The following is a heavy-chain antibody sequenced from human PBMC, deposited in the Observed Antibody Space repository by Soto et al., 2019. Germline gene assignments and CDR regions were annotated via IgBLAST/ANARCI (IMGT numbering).Heavy chain of an antibody. D-gene: IGHD4-17*01. J-gene: IGHJ6*02. V-gene: IGHV1-69*12. CDR2: IIPIFGTA. Sequence: QVQLVQSGAEVKKPGSSVKVSCKASGGTFSSYAISWVRQAPGQGLEWMGGIIPIFGTANYAQKFQGRVTITAVESTSTASMGLRSPRSEDTAVYYCARGPYGDYGARYYGMDVWGQGTTVTVSS. CDR3: ARGPYGDYGARYYGMDV. CDR1: GGTFSSYA.